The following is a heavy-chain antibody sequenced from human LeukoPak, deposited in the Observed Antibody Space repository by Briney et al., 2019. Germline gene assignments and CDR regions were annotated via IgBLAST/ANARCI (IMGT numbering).Heavy chain of an antibody. CDR1: GGSFSGYY. D-gene: IGHD3-16*01. CDR3: ARGQDVTYYFDY. V-gene: IGHV4-34*01. CDR2: INHSGST. J-gene: IGHJ4*02. Sequence: SETLSLTCAVYGGSFSGYYWSWIRQPPGKGLGWIGEINHSGSTNYNPSLKSRVTISVDTSKNQFSLKLSSVTAADTAVYYCARGQDVTYYFDYWGQGTLVTVSS.